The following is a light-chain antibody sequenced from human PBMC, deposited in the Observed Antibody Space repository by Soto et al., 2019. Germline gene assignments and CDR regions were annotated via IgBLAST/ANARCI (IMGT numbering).Light chain of an antibody. J-gene: IGKJ1*01. Sequence: DIQMTQSPSFLSASVGDRVTITCRASQSISSYLNWYQQKPGKAPKLLIYAASSLQSGVPSRFSGSGSGTDFTLTISSLQPEDFATYYCQQSSSTSWTFGQGTKVDIK. CDR2: AAS. CDR1: QSISSY. V-gene: IGKV1-39*01. CDR3: QQSSSTSWT.